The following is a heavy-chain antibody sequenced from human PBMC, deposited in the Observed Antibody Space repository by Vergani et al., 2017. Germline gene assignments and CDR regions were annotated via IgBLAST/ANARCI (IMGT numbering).Heavy chain of an antibody. CDR3: ARVGFSRSIAAQDFDY. D-gene: IGHD6-6*01. CDR2: INPSGGST. V-gene: IGHV1-46*03. CDR1: GYTFTSYY. Sequence: QVQLVQSGAEVKKPGASVKVSCKASGYTFTSYYMHWLRQAPGQGLEWMGIINPSGGSTSYAQKFQGRVTMTRDTSTSTVYMELSSLRSEDTAVYYCARVGFSRSIAAQDFDYWGQGTLVTVSS. J-gene: IGHJ4*02.